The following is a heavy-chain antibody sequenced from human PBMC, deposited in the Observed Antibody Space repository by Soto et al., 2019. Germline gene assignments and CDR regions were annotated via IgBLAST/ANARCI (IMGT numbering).Heavy chain of an antibody. CDR2: IWFDGSNK. Sequence: VQLVESGGGVVQPGRSLRLSCAASGFTFSNYGMHWVRQAPGKGLEWVAVIWFDGSNKYYADSVKGRFTISRDNSKNTLYLQMNSLRAEDTAVYYCARHESDYWGQGTLVTVSS. V-gene: IGHV3-33*01. CDR3: ARHESDY. J-gene: IGHJ4*02. CDR1: GFTFSNYG.